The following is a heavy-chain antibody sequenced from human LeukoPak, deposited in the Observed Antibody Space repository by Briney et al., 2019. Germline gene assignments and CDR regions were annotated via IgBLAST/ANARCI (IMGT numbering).Heavy chain of an antibody. CDR3: ARHPYGITVTKYYFDY. J-gene: IGHJ4*02. D-gene: IGHD1-20*01. V-gene: IGHV3-21*01. CDR1: GFTFNDYG. Sequence: PGGSLRLSCVVSGFTFNDYGMNWVRQAPGKGLEWVSSISSSSTYIYYADSVKGRFTVSRDNAKDSLYLQMNNLRAEDTAVYYCARHPYGITVTKYYFDYWGLGILVTVSS. CDR2: ISSSSTYI.